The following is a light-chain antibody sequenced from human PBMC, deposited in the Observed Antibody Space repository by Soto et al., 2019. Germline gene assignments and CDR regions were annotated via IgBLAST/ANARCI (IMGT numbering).Light chain of an antibody. CDR1: ETVTSTH. V-gene: IGKV3-20*01. CDR2: GAP. J-gene: IGKJ5*01. Sequence: EIVLAQSPGPLSLSPGERDTLSCRAIETVTSTHLAWYQQKPGQAPRLLIYGAPSRATGIPDRFSGSGSGTDFTLTITRVEPEDFAVYYCQQYGDSLSITFGQGTRLEIK. CDR3: QQYGDSLSIT.